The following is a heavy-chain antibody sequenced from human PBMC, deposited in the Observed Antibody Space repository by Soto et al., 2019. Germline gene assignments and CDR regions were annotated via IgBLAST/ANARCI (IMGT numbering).Heavy chain of an antibody. V-gene: IGHV4-34*01. J-gene: IGHJ3*02. CDR1: GGTFNGYY. D-gene: IGHD3-10*01. CDR3: ARGWYRDGSGSAFDI. CDR2: INHSGNT. Sequence: QVQLQQWGAGLLKPSETLSLTCAVYGGTFNGYYWSWIWQPPGKGLEWIGEINHSGNTNSIPSLKSRITISVDTSNNQFSLNLSSMTAADTAVYYCARGWYRDGSGSAFDIWGQGTTVTVSS.